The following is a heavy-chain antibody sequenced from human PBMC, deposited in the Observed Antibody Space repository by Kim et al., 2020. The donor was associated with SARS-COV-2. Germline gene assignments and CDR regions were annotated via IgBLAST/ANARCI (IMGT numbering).Heavy chain of an antibody. V-gene: IGHV3-33*01. J-gene: IGHJ3*02. CDR1: GFTFSSYG. CDR2: IWYDGSNK. CDR3: ARGQIGYCSGGSCPPTGSDAFDI. Sequence: GGSLRLSCAASGFTFSSYGMHWVRQAPGKGLEWVAVIWYDGSNKYYADSVKGRFTISRDNSKNTLYLQMNSLRAEDTAVYYCARGQIGYCSGGSCPPTGSDAFDIWGQGTMVTVSS. D-gene: IGHD2-15*01.